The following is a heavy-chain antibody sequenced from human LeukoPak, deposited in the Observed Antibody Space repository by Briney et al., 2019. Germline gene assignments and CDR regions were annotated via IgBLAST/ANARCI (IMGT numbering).Heavy chain of an antibody. D-gene: IGHD3-22*01. CDR1: GGSFSGYY. V-gene: IGHV4-59*01. CDR2: IYYSGST. J-gene: IGHJ3*02. Sequence: TSETLSLTCAVYGGSFSGYYWSWIRQPPGKGLEWIGYIYYSGSTNYNPSLKSRVTISVDTSKNQFSLKLSSVTAADTAVYYCARGDYYDSSGYYESPGDIHAFDIWGQGTMVTVSS. CDR3: ARGDYYDSSGYYESPGDIHAFDI.